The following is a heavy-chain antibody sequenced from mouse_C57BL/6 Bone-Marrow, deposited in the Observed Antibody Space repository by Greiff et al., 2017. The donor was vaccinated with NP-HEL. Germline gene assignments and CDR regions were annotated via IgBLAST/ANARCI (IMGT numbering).Heavy chain of an antibody. CDR1: GYTFTSYW. V-gene: IGHV1-69*01. D-gene: IGHD2-2*01. Sequence: VKLQQPGAELVMPGASVKLSCKASGYTFTSYWMHWVKQRPGQGLEWIGEIDPSDSYTNYNQKFKGKSTLTVDKSSSTAYMQLSSLTSEDSAVYYCARMVTTGLAYWGQGTLVTVSA. CDR2: IDPSDSYT. CDR3: ARMVTTGLAY. J-gene: IGHJ3*01.